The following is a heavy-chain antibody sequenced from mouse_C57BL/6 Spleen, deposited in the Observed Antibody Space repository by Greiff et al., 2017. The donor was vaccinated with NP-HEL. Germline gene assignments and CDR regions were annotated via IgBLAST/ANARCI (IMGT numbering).Heavy chain of an antibody. CDR2: ISSGGDYI. Sequence: EVQVVESGEGLVKPGGSLKLSCAASGFTFSSYAMSWVRQTPEKRLEWVAYISSGGDYIYYADTVKGRFTISRDNARNTLYLQMSSLKSEDTAMYYCTRDVDSSGYAWFAYWGQGTLVTVSA. D-gene: IGHD3-2*02. V-gene: IGHV5-9-1*02. CDR1: GFTFSSYA. CDR3: TRDVDSSGYAWFAY. J-gene: IGHJ3*01.